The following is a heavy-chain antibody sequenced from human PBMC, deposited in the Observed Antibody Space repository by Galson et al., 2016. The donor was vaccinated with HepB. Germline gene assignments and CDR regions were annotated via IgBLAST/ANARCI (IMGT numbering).Heavy chain of an antibody. D-gene: IGHD1-14*01. CDR2: ISGSGDSP. Sequence: SLRLSCAASGFIFSNYAMTWVRQAPGKGLEWVATISGSGDSPYYADSVKGRFTISRDNSRNTTYMQMNSLRGDDMAVYYCAKEGGIHPPRFDYWGQGTLVTVTS. CDR3: AKEGGIHPPRFDY. J-gene: IGHJ4*02. CDR1: GFIFSNYA. V-gene: IGHV3-23*01.